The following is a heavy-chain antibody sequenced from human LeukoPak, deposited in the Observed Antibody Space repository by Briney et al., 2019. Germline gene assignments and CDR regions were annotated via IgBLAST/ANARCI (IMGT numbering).Heavy chain of an antibody. CDR2: ISAYNGNT. CDR3: ARSGLKAGQWLAFDY. CDR1: GYTFTSYG. J-gene: IGHJ4*02. Sequence: GGSVKVSCKASGYTFTSYGISWVRQAPGQGLEWMGWISAYNGNTNYAQKLQGRVTMTTDTSTSTAYMELRSLRSDDTAVYYCARSGLKAGQWLAFDYWGQGTLVTVSS. V-gene: IGHV1-18*01. D-gene: IGHD6-19*01.